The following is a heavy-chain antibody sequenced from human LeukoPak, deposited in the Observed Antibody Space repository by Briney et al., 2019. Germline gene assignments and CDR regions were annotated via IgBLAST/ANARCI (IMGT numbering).Heavy chain of an antibody. J-gene: IGHJ4*02. CDR3: ARDRVLYPRLFDY. V-gene: IGHV3-23*01. D-gene: IGHD2/OR15-2a*01. CDR1: GFTFSSYA. CDR2: ISGSGGST. Sequence: GGSLRLSCAASGFTFSSYAMSWVRQAPGKGLEWVSAISGSGGSTYYADSVKGRFTISRDNSKNTLYLQMNSLRAEDTAVYYCARDRVLYPRLFDYWGQGTLVTVSS.